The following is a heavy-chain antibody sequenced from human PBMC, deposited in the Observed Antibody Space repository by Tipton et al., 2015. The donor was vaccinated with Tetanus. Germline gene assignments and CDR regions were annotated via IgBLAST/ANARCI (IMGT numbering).Heavy chain of an antibody. CDR3: ARASSGHYYLDS. CDR2: FSPIFRRP. V-gene: IGHV1-2*02. D-gene: IGHD3-22*01. CDR1: GYTFTDYY. J-gene: IGHJ4*02. Sequence: QSGAEVKKPGASVRVSCKASGYTFTDYYIHWVRQTPGQGLEWMGGFSPIFRRPNYAQKFQGRVTMTRNTSIRTAYMELSSLTSEDTAVYYCARASSGHYYLDSWGQGTLVTVSS.